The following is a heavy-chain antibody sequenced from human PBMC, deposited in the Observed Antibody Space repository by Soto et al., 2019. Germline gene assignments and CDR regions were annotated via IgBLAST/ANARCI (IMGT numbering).Heavy chain of an antibody. J-gene: IGHJ5*02. CDR1: GYSFTSYW. CDR3: ARSAPPDSNYLSWWFDP. V-gene: IGHV5-51*01. CDR2: IYPGDSDT. Sequence: GESLKISCKGSGYSFTSYWIGWVRQMPGKGLEWMGIIYPGDSDTRYSPSFQGQVTISADKSISTAYLQWSSLKASDTAMYYCARSAPPDSNYLSWWFDPWGQGTLVTVSS. D-gene: IGHD4-4*01.